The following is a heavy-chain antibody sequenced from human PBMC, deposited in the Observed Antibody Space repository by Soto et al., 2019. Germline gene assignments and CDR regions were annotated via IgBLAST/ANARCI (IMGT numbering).Heavy chain of an antibody. CDR2: INRSGST. CDR3: ARDDPWFDP. D-gene: IGHD3-16*01. V-gene: IGHV4-34*01. Sequence: SETLSLTCAVYGGSFSGYYWSWIRQPPGKGLEWIGEINRSGSTNYNPSLKSRVTISVDTSKNQFSLKLSSVTAADTAVYYCARDDPWFDPWGQGTLVTVSS. J-gene: IGHJ5*02. CDR1: GGSFSGYY.